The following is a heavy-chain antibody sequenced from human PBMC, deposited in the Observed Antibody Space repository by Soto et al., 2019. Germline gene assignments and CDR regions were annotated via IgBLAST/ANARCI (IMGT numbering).Heavy chain of an antibody. D-gene: IGHD3-3*01. V-gene: IGHV1-46*01. Sequence: DSVKVSCKAPGDTFTSYYLNWVRQAPGQGLEWMGVINPHGGSTKYAQKFQGRVTMTRDTSRSTVYMELRSLRSDDTAIYCARSSGGNFGIIIEGSNWFDPWGQGTLVTVSS. CDR1: GDTFTSYY. CDR2: INPHGGST. J-gene: IGHJ5*02. CDR3: RSSGGNFGIIIEGSNWFDP.